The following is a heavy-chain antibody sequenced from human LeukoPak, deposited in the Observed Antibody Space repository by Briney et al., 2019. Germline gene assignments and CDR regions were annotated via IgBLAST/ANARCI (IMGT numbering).Heavy chain of an antibody. V-gene: IGHV1-2*02. CDR3: AKITPGDYARERFNWFDP. CDR2: INPNSGYT. D-gene: IGHD4-17*01. CDR1: GHTFTRYY. Sequence: ASVKVSCKSSGHTFTRYYMHWVRQAPGQGLEWMGWINPNSGYTNYAQKFQGRVTMTRDTSISTAYMELSRLRSDDTAVYYCAKITPGDYARERFNWFDPWGQGSLVTVSS. J-gene: IGHJ5*02.